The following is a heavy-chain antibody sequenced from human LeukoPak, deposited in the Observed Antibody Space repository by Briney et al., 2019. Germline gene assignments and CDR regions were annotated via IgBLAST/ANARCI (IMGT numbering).Heavy chain of an antibody. CDR3: ARTGIAAAPIDY. V-gene: IGHV1-18*01. J-gene: IGHJ4*02. Sequence: ASVKVSCKASGYTFTSYGISWVRQAPGQGLEWMGWISAYNGNTNYAQKLQGRVTMTTDTSTSTAYVELRSLRSDDTAVYYCARTGIAAAPIDYWGQGTLVTVSS. CDR1: GYTFTSYG. CDR2: ISAYNGNT. D-gene: IGHD6-13*01.